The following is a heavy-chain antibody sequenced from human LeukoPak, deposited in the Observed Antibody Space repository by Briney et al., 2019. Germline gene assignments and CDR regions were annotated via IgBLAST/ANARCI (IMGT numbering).Heavy chain of an antibody. D-gene: IGHD6-13*01. Sequence: GGSLRLSCAASGFTFSSYAMHWVRQAPGKGLEWVAVISYDGSNKYYADSVKGRFTISRDNSKNTLYLQMNSLRAEDTAVYYGARDRAAAADYWGQGTLVTVSS. J-gene: IGHJ4*02. CDR1: GFTFSSYA. V-gene: IGHV3-30-3*01. CDR3: ARDRAAAADY. CDR2: ISYDGSNK.